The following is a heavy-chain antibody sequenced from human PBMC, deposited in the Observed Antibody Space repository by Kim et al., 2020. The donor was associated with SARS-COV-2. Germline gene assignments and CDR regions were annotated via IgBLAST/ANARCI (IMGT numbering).Heavy chain of an antibody. Sequence: ASVKVSCKASGYTFTSYDVNWVRQAPGQGLEWMGWMNPNSGNTAYTQKFQGRVTMTRDTSISTAYMELSGVRSEDTAVDNCARENIAVTRRVDPFDIWGQ. V-gene: IGHV1-8*01. D-gene: IGHD6-19*01. CDR3: ARENIAVTRRVDPFDI. CDR1: GYTFTSYD. CDR2: MNPNSGNT. J-gene: IGHJ3*02.